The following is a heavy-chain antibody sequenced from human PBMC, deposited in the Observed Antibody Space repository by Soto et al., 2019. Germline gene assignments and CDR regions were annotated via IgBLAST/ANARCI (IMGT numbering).Heavy chain of an antibody. CDR1: GFTFSSSA. CDR2: IHGSGGST. J-gene: IGHJ4*02. D-gene: IGHD6-19*01. V-gene: IGHV3-23*01. Sequence: EVQLLESGGGLAQPGGSLRLSCAASGFTFSSSAMRWVRQAPGKGLEWVSSIHGSGGSTYYGDSVKGRFTISSDSSSNTLYLQMNSLRAEDTAVYYCVFKQNSGIIHWGQGTLVTVSS. CDR3: VFKQNSGIIH.